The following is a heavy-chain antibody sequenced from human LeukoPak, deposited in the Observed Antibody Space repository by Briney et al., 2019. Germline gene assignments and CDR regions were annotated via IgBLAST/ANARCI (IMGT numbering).Heavy chain of an antibody. CDR3: ARKSLYDFWSGSLDY. Sequence: ASVKVSCKASGYTFNGYYMHWVRQAPGQGLEWMGIINPSGGSTSYAQKFQGRVTMTRDTSTSTVYMELSSLRSEDTAVYYCARKSLYDFWSGSLDYWGQGTLVTVSS. D-gene: IGHD3-3*01. CDR1: GYTFNGYY. CDR2: INPSGGST. J-gene: IGHJ4*02. V-gene: IGHV1-46*02.